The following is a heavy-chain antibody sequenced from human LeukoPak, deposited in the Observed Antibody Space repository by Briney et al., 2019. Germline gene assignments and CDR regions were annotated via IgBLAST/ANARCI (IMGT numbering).Heavy chain of an antibody. V-gene: IGHV3-15*01. D-gene: IGHD2-15*01. CDR2: IKSKTDGGTT. CDR3: TRARCNGSGCQY. Sequence: GGSLRLSCATSGFTFSNAGMNWVRQAPGKGLEWVGLIKSKTDGGTTDYAAPLRGRFTISRDDSNKTLYLQMNSLKTEDTAVYYCTRARCNGSGCQYWGQGTLVTVSS. CDR1: GFTFSNAG. J-gene: IGHJ4*01.